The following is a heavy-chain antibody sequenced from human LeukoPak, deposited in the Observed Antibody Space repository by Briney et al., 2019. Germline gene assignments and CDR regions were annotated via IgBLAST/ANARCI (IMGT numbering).Heavy chain of an antibody. D-gene: IGHD3-10*01. V-gene: IGHV3-53*01. CDR2: IYSGGST. CDR1: GFTVSSNY. CDR3: AGEVVRGVIDY. Sequence: TGGSLRLSCAASGFTVSSNYMSWVRQAPGKGLEWVSVIYSGGSTYYADSVKGRFTISRDNSKNTLYLQMNSLRAEDTAVYYCAGEVVRGVIDYWGQGTLVTVSS. J-gene: IGHJ4*02.